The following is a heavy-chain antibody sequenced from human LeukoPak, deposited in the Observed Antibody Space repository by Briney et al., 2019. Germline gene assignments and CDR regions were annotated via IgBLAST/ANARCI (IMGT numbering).Heavy chain of an antibody. CDR2: IYPSGST. J-gene: IGHJ4*02. V-gene: IGHV4-61*02. D-gene: IGHD6-13*01. Sequence: SETLSLTCSVSGDSISSGSFHWSWIRQPAGRGLEWIGRIYPSGSTNYNPSLESRVTISVDTSKNQFSLKLSSVTAADTAVYYCARDVLAAAGTFDYWGQGALVTVSS. CDR3: ARDVLAAAGTFDY. CDR1: GDSISSGSFH.